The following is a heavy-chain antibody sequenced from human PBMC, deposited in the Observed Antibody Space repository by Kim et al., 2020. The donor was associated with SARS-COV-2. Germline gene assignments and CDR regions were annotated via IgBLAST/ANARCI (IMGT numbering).Heavy chain of an antibody. CDR2: TIPILGSA. Sequence: SVKVSCMASGGSFSDYAFHWVRQAPGQGLEWMGGTIPILGSANYAQKFQGRVTITADESTTTADMEMTGLRSEDTAIYYCATMRQKYNYNSGRSPGRWLHPWGQGTLVTVSS. V-gene: IGHV1-69*13. CDR3: ATMRQKYNYNSGRSPGRWLHP. CDR1: GGSFSDYA. J-gene: IGHJ5*02. D-gene: IGHD3-10*01.